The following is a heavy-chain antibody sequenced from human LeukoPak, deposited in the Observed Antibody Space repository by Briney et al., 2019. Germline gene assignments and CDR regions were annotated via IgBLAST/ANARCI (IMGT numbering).Heavy chain of an antibody. V-gene: IGHV1-18*04. D-gene: IGHD4-17*01. CDR3: ARLRGYGDYVYGMDV. CDR2: ISAYNGNT. J-gene: IGHJ6*02. Sequence: ASVKVSCKASGYTFTSYYMHWVRQAPGQGLEWMGWISAYNGNTNYAQKLQGRVTMTTDTSTSTAYMELRSLRPDDTAVYYCARLRGYGDYVYGMDVWGQGTTVTVSS. CDR1: GYTFTSYY.